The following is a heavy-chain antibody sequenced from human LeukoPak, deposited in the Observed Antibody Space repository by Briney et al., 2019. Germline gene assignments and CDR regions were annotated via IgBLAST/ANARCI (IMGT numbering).Heavy chain of an antibody. D-gene: IGHD5-12*01. J-gene: IGHJ4*02. CDR2: IYFLGST. V-gene: IGHV4-59*11. CDR1: GGSISSHY. Sequence: PSETLSLTCNVSGGSISSHYWSWIRQPPGKGLEWIGYIYFLGSTNYNPSLKSRVTISVDMSKNQFYLKLSSVTAADTAVYYCARDGYSGSDALWGQGTLVTVSS. CDR3: ARDGYSGSDAL.